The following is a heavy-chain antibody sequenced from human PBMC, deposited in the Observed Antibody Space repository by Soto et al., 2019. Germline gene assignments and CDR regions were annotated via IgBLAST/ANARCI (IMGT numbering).Heavy chain of an antibody. D-gene: IGHD2-15*01. CDR2: IYYSGST. V-gene: IGHV4-30-4*01. CDR1: GGSISSGDYY. CDR3: ARAADCSGGSCYFFLGY. J-gene: IGHJ4*02. Sequence: SETLSLTCTFSGGSISSGDYYWSWIRQPPGKGLEWIGYIYYSGSTYYNPSLKSRVTISVDTSKNQFSLKLSSVTAADTAVYYCARAADCSGGSCYFFLGYWGQGTLVTVSS.